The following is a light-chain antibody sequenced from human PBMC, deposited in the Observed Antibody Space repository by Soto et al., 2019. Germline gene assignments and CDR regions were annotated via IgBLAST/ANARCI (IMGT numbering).Light chain of an antibody. V-gene: IGKV3-20*01. J-gene: IGKJ1*01. Sequence: EIVLTQSPATLSLSPGERASLSCRASQSVTNTYLAWYQQKPGQAPRLLFYGASVGATGIPDRFSGSGSGTDFTLTISRLEPEDCAVYYCQQYASSARTFGPGTKV. CDR2: GAS. CDR1: QSVTNTY. CDR3: QQYASSART.